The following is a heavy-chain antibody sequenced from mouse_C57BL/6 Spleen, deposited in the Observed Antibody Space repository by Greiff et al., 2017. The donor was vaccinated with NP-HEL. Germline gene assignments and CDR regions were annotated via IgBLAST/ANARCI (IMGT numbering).Heavy chain of an antibody. D-gene: IGHD1-1*01. CDR1: GYAFSSSW. J-gene: IGHJ2*01. V-gene: IGHV1-82*01. Sequence: QVQLKESGPELVKPGASVKISCKASGYAFSSSWMNWVKQRPGKGLEWIGRIYPGDGDTNYNGKFKGKATLTADKSSNTAYMQLSSLTSEDSAVYFCARSGLYYYGSSSYYFDYWGQGTTLTVSS. CDR3: ARSGLYYYGSSSYYFDY. CDR2: IYPGDGDT.